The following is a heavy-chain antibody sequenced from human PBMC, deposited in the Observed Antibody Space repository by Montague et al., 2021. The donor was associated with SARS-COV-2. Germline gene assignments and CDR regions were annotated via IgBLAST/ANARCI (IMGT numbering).Heavy chain of an antibody. CDR3: ARQGGLLYFGEWGAMDV. V-gene: IGHV4-39*01. CDR1: EAISSSSYY. J-gene: IGHJ6*02. D-gene: IGHD3-10*01. Sequence: SETLSLTCSVSEAISSSSYYWGWIRQPPGKGLEWIGSIYYSGTTXYNPSLRSRVTISADPSKKQFSLNLSSVTAADTAVYFCARQGGLLYFGEWGAMDVWGQGTTVIVSS. CDR2: IYYSGTT.